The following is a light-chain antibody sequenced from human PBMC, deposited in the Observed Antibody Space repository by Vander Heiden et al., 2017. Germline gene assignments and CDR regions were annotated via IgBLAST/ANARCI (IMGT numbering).Light chain of an antibody. CDR1: SSDIGAYNY. J-gene: IGLJ2*01. CDR3: SSYAGTNNWGV. V-gene: IGLV2-8*01. CDR2: DVT. Sequence: QSALTQPTSASGSPGQSVTLSCTGTSSDIGAYNYVSWYQQHPGKAPKLGIYDVTKRPSGVPDRFSASKSGNTASLAVSGLRAEDEADYYCSSYAGTNNWGVFGGGTKLTVL.